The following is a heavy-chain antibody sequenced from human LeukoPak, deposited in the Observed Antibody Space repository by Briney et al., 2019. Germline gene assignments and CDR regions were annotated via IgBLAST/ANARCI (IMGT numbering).Heavy chain of an antibody. D-gene: IGHD6-19*01. CDR3: AKHKGGSGWYFDS. Sequence: GEPLKIPCKGSGSTFTSYWIGWVRQLPGKGLEWMGVIYPGDSDTRYSPSFQGQVTISADKSITTAYLQWSSLKASDSAMYYCAKHKGGSGWYFDSWGQGTLVTVSS. CDR2: IYPGDSDT. V-gene: IGHV5-51*01. J-gene: IGHJ4*02. CDR1: GSTFTSYW.